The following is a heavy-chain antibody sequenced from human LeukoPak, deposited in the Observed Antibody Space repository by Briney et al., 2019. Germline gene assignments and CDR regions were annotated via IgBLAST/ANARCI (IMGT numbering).Heavy chain of an antibody. CDR3: ARHGHSGSSWLNWFDP. Sequence: SETLSLTCTVSGGSISGYYWSWIRQPPGKGLEWVGYIYYKGATLYSPSLTGRVTISVDTSKNQFSLELTSVTAADTAIYYCARHGHSGSSWLNWFDPWGQGTLVTVSS. J-gene: IGHJ5*02. CDR1: GGSISGYY. D-gene: IGHD6-13*01. CDR2: IYYKGAT. V-gene: IGHV4-59*08.